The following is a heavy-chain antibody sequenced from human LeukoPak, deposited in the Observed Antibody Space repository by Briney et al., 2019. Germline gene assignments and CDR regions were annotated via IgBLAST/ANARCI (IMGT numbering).Heavy chain of an antibody. D-gene: IGHD6-13*01. V-gene: IGHV1-69*13. Sequence: SVKVSCKASGGTFSSYAISWVRQAPGQGLEWMGGIIPIFGTANYAQKFQGRVTITADESTSTAYMELSSLRSEDTAVYYCAMPPRHIDQQLVRRSGYYYYYMDVWGKGTTVTVSS. J-gene: IGHJ6*03. CDR2: IIPIFGTA. CDR3: AMPPRHIDQQLVRRSGYYYYYMDV. CDR1: GGTFSSYA.